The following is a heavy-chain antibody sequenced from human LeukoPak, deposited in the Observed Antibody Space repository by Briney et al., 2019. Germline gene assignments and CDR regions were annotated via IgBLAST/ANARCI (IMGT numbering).Heavy chain of an antibody. D-gene: IGHD6-19*01. CDR2: TSGSGGST. CDR3: AKDHPTYSSGWGPFDY. V-gene: IGHV3-23*01. CDR1: GFTFSSYA. J-gene: IGHJ4*02. Sequence: GESLKISCAASGFTFSSYAMSWVRQAPGKGLEWVSGTSGSGGSTYYADSVKGRFTISRDNSKNTLYLQMNSLRAEDTAVYYCAKDHPTYSSGWGPFDYWGQGTLVTVSS.